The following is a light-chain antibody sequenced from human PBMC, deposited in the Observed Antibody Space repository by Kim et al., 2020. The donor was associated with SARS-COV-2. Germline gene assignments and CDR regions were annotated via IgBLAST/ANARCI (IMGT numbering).Light chain of an antibody. V-gene: IGLV2-8*01. CDR1: SSDVGGYNY. Sequence: GQSVALSCTGTSSDVGGYNYVSWYQQRPGKAPKLMLYEVSKRPSGVPDRFSGSKSGNTASLSVSGLQAEDEADYYCSSYAGSNNLVFGGGTQLTVL. CDR2: EVS. J-gene: IGLJ2*01. CDR3: SSYAGSNNLV.